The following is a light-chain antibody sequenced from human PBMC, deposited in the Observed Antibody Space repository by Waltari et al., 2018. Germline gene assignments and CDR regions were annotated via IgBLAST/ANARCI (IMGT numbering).Light chain of an antibody. CDR2: GAS. J-gene: IGKJ1*01. CDR1: QSVGRY. V-gene: IGKV3-20*01. CDR3: QNHERLPAV. Sequence: TVLPQSPGTLSLSPGERATPPCRASQSVGRYLSWYQQKPGQAPRLLIYGASSRAAGIPDRFSGSGSGTDFSLTISRLEPEDFAVYYCQNHERLPAVFGQGTKVEIK.